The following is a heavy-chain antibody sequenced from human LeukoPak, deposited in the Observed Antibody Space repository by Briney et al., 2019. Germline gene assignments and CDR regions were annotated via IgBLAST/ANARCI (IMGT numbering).Heavy chain of an antibody. D-gene: IGHD3-16*01. CDR3: ARAPDGGAFDI. CDR1: GFTFSSYS. V-gene: IGHV3-21*04. CDR2: ISSSSSYI. Sequence: PGGSLRLSCAASGFTFSSYSMNWVRQAPGKGLEWVSSISSSSSYIYYADSVKGRFTISRDNSKNTLYLQMNSLRAEDTAVYYCARAPDGGAFDIWGQGTMVTVSS. J-gene: IGHJ3*02.